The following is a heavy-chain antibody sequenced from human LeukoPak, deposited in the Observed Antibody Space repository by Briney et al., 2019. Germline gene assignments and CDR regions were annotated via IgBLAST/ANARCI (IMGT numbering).Heavy chain of an antibody. CDR1: GFTFTTYT. V-gene: IGHV3-48*01. D-gene: IGHD3-22*01. Sequence: GGSLRLSCAASGFTFTTYTMHWVRQAPGKGLESVSYIDSSSNTIYYADSVEGRFTISRDNAKKSLYLQMNSLRAEDTALYYCAKSFETSGFYGPAAFETWGQGTMVTVSS. J-gene: IGHJ3*02. CDR2: IDSSSNTI. CDR3: AKSFETSGFYGPAAFET.